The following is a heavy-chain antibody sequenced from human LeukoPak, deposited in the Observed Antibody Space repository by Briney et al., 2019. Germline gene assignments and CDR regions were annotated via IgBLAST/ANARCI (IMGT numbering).Heavy chain of an antibody. CDR2: ISAYSGNT. Sequence: ASVKVSCKASGYTFTSYGISWVRQAPGQGLEWMGWISAYSGNTNYAQKFQGRVTMTTDTSTSTAYMELRSLRSDDTAVYYCAQGRLGSGWYVLDYWGQGTLVTVSS. J-gene: IGHJ4*02. V-gene: IGHV1-18*01. CDR1: GYTFTSYG. D-gene: IGHD6-19*01. CDR3: AQGRLGSGWYVLDY.